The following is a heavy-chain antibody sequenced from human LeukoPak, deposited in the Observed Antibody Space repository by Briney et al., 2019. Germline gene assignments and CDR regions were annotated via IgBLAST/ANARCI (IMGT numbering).Heavy chain of an antibody. CDR3: AREPAGYSSGGAFDI. J-gene: IGHJ3*02. V-gene: IGHV3-21*01. CDR1: GFTFSSYS. CDR2: ISSSSSYI. Sequence: GGSLRLSCAASGFTFSSYSMNWVRQAPGKGLEWVSSISSSSSYIYYADSVKGRFTISRDNAKNSLYLQMTRLRAEDTAVYYCAREPAGYSSGGAFDIWGQGTMVTVSS. D-gene: IGHD6-19*01.